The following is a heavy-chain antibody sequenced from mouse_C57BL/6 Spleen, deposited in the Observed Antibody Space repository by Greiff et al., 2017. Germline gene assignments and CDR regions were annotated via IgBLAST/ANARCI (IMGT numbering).Heavy chain of an antibody. CDR3: AKHYGPMDY. Sequence: EVKLEESGGGLVQPGGSLTLSCAASGFTFSDYYMYWVRQTPEKRLEWVAYISTGGGSTYYPDTVKGRFTISRDNAKNTLYLQMSRLKSEDTAMYYCAKHYGPMDYWGQGTSVTVSS. CDR2: ISTGGGST. V-gene: IGHV5-12*01. J-gene: IGHJ4*01. D-gene: IGHD1-1*02. CDR1: GFTFSDYY.